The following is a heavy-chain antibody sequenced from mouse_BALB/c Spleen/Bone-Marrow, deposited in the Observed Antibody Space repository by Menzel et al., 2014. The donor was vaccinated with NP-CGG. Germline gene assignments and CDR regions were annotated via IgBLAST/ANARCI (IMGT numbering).Heavy chain of an antibody. CDR2: ISHGGGST. Sequence: EVQLVESGGGLVQPGGSLKLSCAASGFTFSSYTMSWVRQTPGKGLEWVAYISHGGGSTYYPATVKGQSTISRDNAKNPLYLQMSSLKSEDTAIYYCVRLSTAYFDYWGQGTTLTVSS. V-gene: IGHV5-12-2*01. J-gene: IGHJ2*01. D-gene: IGHD1-1*01. CDR1: GFTFSSYT. CDR3: VRLSTAYFDY.